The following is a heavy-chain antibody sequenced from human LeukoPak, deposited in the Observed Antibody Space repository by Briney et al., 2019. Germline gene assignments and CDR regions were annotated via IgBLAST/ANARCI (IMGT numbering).Heavy chain of an antibody. J-gene: IGHJ4*02. CDR2: IYYSGST. CDR1: GGSISSYY. D-gene: IGHD2-21*02. CDR3: AKDAQRYCGGDCYSVF. Sequence: SETLSLTCTVSGGSISSYYWSWIRQPPGKGLEWIGYIYYSGSTNYNPSLKSRVTISVDTSKNQFSLKLSSVTAADTAVYYCAKDAQRYCGGDCYSVFWGQGTLVTVSS. V-gene: IGHV4-59*12.